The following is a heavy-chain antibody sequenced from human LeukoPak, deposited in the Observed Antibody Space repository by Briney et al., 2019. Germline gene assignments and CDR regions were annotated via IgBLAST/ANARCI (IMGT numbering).Heavy chain of an antibody. CDR3: ARDGLAAAADY. Sequence: GGSLRLSCTVSGFTFSTHWMRWVRQAPGKGLVWVSPIKGDGTSTNYADSVKGRFTISRDNAKNTLFLQMNSLRAEDTAVYYCARDGLAAAADYWGQGTLVTVSS. CDR2: IKGDGTST. J-gene: IGHJ4*02. D-gene: IGHD6-13*01. CDR1: GFTFSTHW. V-gene: IGHV3-74*01.